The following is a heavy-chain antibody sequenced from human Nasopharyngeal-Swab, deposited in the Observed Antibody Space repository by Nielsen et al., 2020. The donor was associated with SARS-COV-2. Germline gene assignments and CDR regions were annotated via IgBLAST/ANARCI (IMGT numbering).Heavy chain of an antibody. D-gene: IGHD1-26*01. CDR3: RTELKWELTPINI. V-gene: IGHV3-15*01. Sequence: GESLKISCAASGFAFSNAWMSWVRQAPGKGLEWVGRIKSKTDGGTAEYAAPVKGRFTMSSDDSKDTLYLQMDSLKIEDTAVYYCRTELKWELTPINIWGQGTLVTVSS. CDR1: GFAFSNAW. J-gene: IGHJ4*02. CDR2: IKSKTDGGTA.